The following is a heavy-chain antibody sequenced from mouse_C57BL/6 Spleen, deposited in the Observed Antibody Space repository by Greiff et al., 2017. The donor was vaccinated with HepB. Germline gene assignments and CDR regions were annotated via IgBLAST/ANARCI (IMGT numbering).Heavy chain of an antibody. CDR3: ARSGYYGYDGGFAY. D-gene: IGHD2-2*01. Sequence: VQLQQPGAELVRPGSSVKLSCKASGYTFTSYWMGWVKQRPGQGLEWIGNIYPSDSETHYNQKFKDKATLTVDKSSSTAYMQLSSLTSADSAVYSCARSGYYGYDGGFAYWGKGTLVTVSA. J-gene: IGHJ3*01. CDR1: GYTFTSYW. V-gene: IGHV1-61*01. CDR2: IYPSDSET.